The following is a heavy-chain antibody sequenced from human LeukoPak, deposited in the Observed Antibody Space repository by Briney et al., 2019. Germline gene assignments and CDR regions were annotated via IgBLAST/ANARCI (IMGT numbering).Heavy chain of an antibody. V-gene: IGHV3-23*01. CDR2: ISGSGGST. J-gene: IGHJ4*02. Sequence: PGGSLRLSCAASGFTLSSYAMSWVRQAPGKGLEWVSAISGSGGSTYYADSVKGQFTISRDNSKNTLYLQMNSLRAEDTAVYYCAKDAYRVAVAGTDFDYWGQGTLVTVSS. D-gene: IGHD6-19*01. CDR3: AKDAYRVAVAGTDFDY. CDR1: GFTLSSYA.